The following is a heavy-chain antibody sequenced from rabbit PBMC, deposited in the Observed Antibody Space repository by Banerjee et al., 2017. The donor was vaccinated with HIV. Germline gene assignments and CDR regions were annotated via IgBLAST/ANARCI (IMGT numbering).Heavy chain of an antibody. CDR1: GFSFSSSCY. CDR2: IYAGSGGST. V-gene: IGHV1S45*01. J-gene: IGHJ4*01. Sequence: QEQLEESGGGLVKPGASLTLTCTASGFSFSSSCYMCWVRQAPGKGLEWIACIYAGSGGSTYYASWAKGRFTISKTSSTTVTLQMTSLTAADTATYFCARDGAGYAGYGYAHLWGPGTLVTVS. D-gene: IGHD6-1*01. CDR3: ARDGAGYAGYGYAHL.